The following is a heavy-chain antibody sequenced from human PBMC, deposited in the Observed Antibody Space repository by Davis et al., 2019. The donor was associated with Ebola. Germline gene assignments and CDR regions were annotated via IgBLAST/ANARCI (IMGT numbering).Heavy chain of an antibody. J-gene: IGHJ4*02. CDR1: GYSFPSYW. CDR3: ARPYYDFWSGYYAFDY. D-gene: IGHD3-3*01. CDR2: IYPGDSDT. Sequence: GESLKISCKGSGYSFPSYWIGWVRQMPGKGLEWMGIIYPGDSDTRYSPSFQGQVTISADKSISTAYLQWSSMKASDTAMYYCARPYYDFWSGYYAFDYWGQGTLVTVSS. V-gene: IGHV5-51*01.